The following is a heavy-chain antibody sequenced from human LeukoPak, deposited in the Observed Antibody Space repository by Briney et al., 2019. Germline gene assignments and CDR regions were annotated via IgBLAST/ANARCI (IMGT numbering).Heavy chain of an antibody. D-gene: IGHD3-10*01. CDR2: IYYSGST. CDR3: ARATYYYGSGSYYLDY. V-gene: IGHV4-59*01. Sequence: SETPSLTCTVSGGSISSYYWSWIRQPPGKGLEWIGYIYYSGSTNYNPSLKSRVTISVDTSKNQFSLKLSSVTAADTAVYYCARATYYYGSGSYYLDYWGQGTLVTVSS. J-gene: IGHJ4*02. CDR1: GGSISSYY.